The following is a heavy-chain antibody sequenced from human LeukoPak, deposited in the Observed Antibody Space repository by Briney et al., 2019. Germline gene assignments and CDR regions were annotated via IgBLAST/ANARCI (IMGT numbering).Heavy chain of an antibody. CDR2: INPSANTT. V-gene: IGHV1-46*01. CDR3: ARAPDYGDFDGLQY. Sequence: ASVKVSCKTSGYTFTRIYIHWVRQAPGQGPEWMGLINPSANTTTYAQKFQGRVAMTCDTSTSTVYMELSSLRSEDTAVYYCARAPDYGDFDGLQYWGQGTLVTVSS. CDR1: GYTFTRIY. D-gene: IGHD4-17*01. J-gene: IGHJ4*02.